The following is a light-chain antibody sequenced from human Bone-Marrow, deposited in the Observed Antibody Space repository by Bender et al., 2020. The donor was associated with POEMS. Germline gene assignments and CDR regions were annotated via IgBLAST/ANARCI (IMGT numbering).Light chain of an antibody. V-gene: IGLV2-14*02. CDR1: SSDVGSYNL. Sequence: QSALTQPASVSGSPGQSITISCTGTSSDVGSYNLVSWYQQHPGKAPQLMIFEVNKRPSGVSDRFSGSKSGTSASLAISGIHSEDEAHYYCATWDDSLSGWVFGGGTKLTVL. CDR3: ATWDDSLSGWV. J-gene: IGLJ3*02. CDR2: EVN.